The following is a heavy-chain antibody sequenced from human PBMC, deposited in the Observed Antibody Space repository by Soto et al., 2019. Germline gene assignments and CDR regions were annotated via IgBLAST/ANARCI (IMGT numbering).Heavy chain of an antibody. V-gene: IGHV3-30-3*01. CDR3: ARGREEYSSSSNFDY. Sequence: PGGSLRLSCAASGFTFSSYAMHWVRQAPGKGLEWVAVISYDGSNKYYADSVKGRFTISRDNSKNTLYLQMNSLRAEDTAVYYCARGREEYSSSSNFDYWGQGTLVTVSS. CDR1: GFTFSSYA. J-gene: IGHJ4*02. D-gene: IGHD6-6*01. CDR2: ISYDGSNK.